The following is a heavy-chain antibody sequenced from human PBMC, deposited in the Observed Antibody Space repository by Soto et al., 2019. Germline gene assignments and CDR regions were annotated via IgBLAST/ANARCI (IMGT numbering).Heavy chain of an antibody. Sequence: QLQLQESGPGLVKPSETLSLTCTVSGGSISSSSYYWGWIRQPPGKGLEWIGSIYYSGSTYYNPSLKSRVTISVDTSKNQFSLKLSSVTAADTTVYYCARQAAAAGEGGFDPWGQGTLVTVSS. CDR2: IYYSGST. J-gene: IGHJ5*02. V-gene: IGHV4-39*01. CDR1: GGSISSSSYY. CDR3: ARQAAAAGEGGFDP. D-gene: IGHD6-13*01.